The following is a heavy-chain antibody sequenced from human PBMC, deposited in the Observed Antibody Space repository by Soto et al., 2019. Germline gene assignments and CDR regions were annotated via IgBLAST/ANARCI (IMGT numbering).Heavy chain of an antibody. CDR3: KRMPMWRPQLVQDFGMDV. CDR2: VNPNNGDT. CDR1: GYPFTGYY. V-gene: IGHV1-2*02. Sequence: ASVKVSFKASGYPFTGYYMHWVRQAPGQGPEWMGWVNPNNGDTHYVQKFQGRVTMTGDTYISPAYMELTKLTSDDTALYYCKRMPMWRPQLVQDFGMDVCGQGTTVTDS. J-gene: IGHJ6*02. D-gene: IGHD6-13*01.